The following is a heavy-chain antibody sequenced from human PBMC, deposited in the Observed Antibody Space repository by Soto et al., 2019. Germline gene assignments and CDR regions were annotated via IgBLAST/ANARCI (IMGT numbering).Heavy chain of an antibody. CDR3: AKSDSTIDAVRGVIKKGFDY. D-gene: IGHD3-10*01. J-gene: IGHJ4*02. CDR2: ISGSGGST. Sequence: GGSLRLSCAASGFTFSSYAMSWVRQAPGKGLEWVSAISGSGGSTYYADSVKGRFTISRDNSKNTLYLQMNSLRAEDTAVYYCAKSDSTIDAVRGVIKKGFDYWGQGTLVTVSS. V-gene: IGHV3-23*01. CDR1: GFTFSSYA.